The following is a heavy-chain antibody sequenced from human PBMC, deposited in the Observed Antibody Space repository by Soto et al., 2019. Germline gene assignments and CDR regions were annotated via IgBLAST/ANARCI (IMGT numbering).Heavy chain of an antibody. CDR3: ARDLGYDYSNPETHGMDV. V-gene: IGHV4-59*01. Sequence: SETLSLTCTVSCGYISGYFWSCIRQPPWKGLEWIVYIYYNGGTKFNPSLKSRVSTSVDASKNQFSLKLSSVTAADTAVYYCARDLGYDYSNPETHGMDVLGQGTTVTVSS. CDR1: CGYISGYF. CDR2: IYYNGGT. J-gene: IGHJ6*02. D-gene: IGHD3-22*01.